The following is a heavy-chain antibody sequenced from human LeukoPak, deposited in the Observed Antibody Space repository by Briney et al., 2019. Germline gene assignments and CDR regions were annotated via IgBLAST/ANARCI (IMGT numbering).Heavy chain of an antibody. CDR3: ARGGSLGY. CDR1: GVTFSSYE. D-gene: IGHD6-19*01. Sequence: PGGSLSLSCAASGVTFSSYEMNWVRQAPGKGLEWVSKISSSGSAIYYADSVKGRFTISRDNAKSTLYLQMNSLRAEDTAVYYCARGGSLGYWGQGTLVTVSS. V-gene: IGHV3-48*03. J-gene: IGHJ4*02. CDR2: ISSSGSAI.